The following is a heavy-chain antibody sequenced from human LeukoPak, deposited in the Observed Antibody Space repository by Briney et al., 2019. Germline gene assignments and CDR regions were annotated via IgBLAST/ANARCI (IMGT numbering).Heavy chain of an antibody. J-gene: IGHJ5*02. Sequence: PSETLSLTCAVSGGSISSGGYSWSWIRQPPGKGLEWIGYIYYSGSTNYNPSLKSRVTISVDTSKNQLSLKLSSVTAADTAVYYCARSVVVPAPERGPGIRIGFGFDPWGQGTLVTVSS. CDR1: GGSISSGGYS. D-gene: IGHD2-2*01. CDR3: ARSVVVPAPERGPGIRIGFGFDP. V-gene: IGHV4-61*08. CDR2: IYYSGST.